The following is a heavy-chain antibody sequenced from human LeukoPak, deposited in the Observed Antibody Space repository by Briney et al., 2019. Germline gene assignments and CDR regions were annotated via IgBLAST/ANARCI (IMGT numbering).Heavy chain of an antibody. V-gene: IGHV1-2*02. CDR3: AREDYYDSSGYYKNKEYFQH. D-gene: IGHD3-22*01. Sequence: ASVRVSCKASGYTFTGYYMHWVRQAPGQGLEWMGWINPNSDGTNYAQMFQGRVTMTRDTSISTAYMELSRLRSDDTAVYYRAREDYYDSSGYYKNKEYFQHWSQGTLVTVSS. CDR2: INPNSDGT. CDR1: GYTFTGYY. J-gene: IGHJ1*01.